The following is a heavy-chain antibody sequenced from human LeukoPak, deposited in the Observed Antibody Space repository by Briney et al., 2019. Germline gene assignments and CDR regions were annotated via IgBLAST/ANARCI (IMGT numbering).Heavy chain of an antibody. D-gene: IGHD3-22*01. V-gene: IGHV4-59*12. Sequence: PSETLSLTCTVSGGSISSYYWSWIRQPPGKGLEWIGYIYYSGSTNYNPSLKSRVTISVDTSKNQFSLKLSSVTAADTAMYYCASLHYYDNPNWFDPWGQGTLVTVSS. J-gene: IGHJ5*02. CDR3: ASLHYYDNPNWFDP. CDR1: GGSISSYY. CDR2: IYYSGST.